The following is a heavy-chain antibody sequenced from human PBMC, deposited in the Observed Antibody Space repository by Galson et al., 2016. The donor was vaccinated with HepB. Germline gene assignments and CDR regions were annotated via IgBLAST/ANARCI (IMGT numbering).Heavy chain of an antibody. V-gene: IGHV4-61*02. D-gene: IGHD2-21*02. Sequence: TLSLTCNVSGGSISSGVNYWSWIRQPAGKGLEWIGRVYSSGSTSYNPSLKSRLSISVDTSKNQFSLRLNSVTAADTAMYYCATGSGGDKRRIERNFDHWGQGTRVTVSS. J-gene: IGHJ4*02. CDR1: GGSISSGVNY. CDR2: VYSSGST. CDR3: ATGSGGDKRRIERNFDH.